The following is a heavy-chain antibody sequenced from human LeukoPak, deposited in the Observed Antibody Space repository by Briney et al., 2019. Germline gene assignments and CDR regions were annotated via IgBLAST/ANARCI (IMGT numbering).Heavy chain of an antibody. J-gene: IGHJ4*02. D-gene: IGHD1-26*01. CDR1: GYTFTGYY. V-gene: IGHV1-2*02. CDR2: INPNSGGT. Sequence: GASVKVSCKASGYTFTGYYMHWVRQAPGQGLEWMGWINPNSGGTNYAQKLQGRVTMTTDTSTSTAYMELSRLRSDDTAVYYCARYSGSYYDPPFDYWGQETLVTVSS. CDR3: ARYSGSYYDPPFDY.